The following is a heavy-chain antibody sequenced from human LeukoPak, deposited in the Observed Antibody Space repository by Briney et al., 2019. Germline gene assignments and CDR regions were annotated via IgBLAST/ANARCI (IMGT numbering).Heavy chain of an antibody. Sequence: SVKVSCKASGGTFSSYAISWVRQAPGQGLEWMGGIIPIFGTANYAQKFQGRVTITTDESTSTAYMELSSLRSEDTAVYYCVRDTREGIQLWPDYYYYMDVWGKGTTVTVSS. CDR1: GGTFSSYA. D-gene: IGHD5-18*01. J-gene: IGHJ6*03. CDR3: VRDTREGIQLWPDYYYYMDV. V-gene: IGHV1-69*05. CDR2: IIPIFGTA.